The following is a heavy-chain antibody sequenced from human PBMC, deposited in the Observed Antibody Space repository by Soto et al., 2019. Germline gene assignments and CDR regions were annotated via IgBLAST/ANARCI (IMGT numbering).Heavy chain of an antibody. D-gene: IGHD3-3*01. CDR1: GGTLSSYG. V-gene: IGHV1-69*13. J-gene: IGHJ6*02. CDR3: ALVPAARAGIAIFGVNTPVQGMDV. Sequence: SVKVSCKASGGTLSSYGITWVRQAPGQWLELVGVIIPIFVRTNYAQKVRGRVTITADESTRTVYTELRSLRSEDTGVYYCALVPAARAGIAIFGVNTPVQGMDVWGQGTTVTVSS. CDR2: IIPIFVRT.